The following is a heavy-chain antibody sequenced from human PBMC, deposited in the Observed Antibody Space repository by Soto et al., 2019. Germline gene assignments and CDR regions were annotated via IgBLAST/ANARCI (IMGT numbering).Heavy chain of an antibody. CDR2: IIPILGIA. CDR1: GGTFSSYT. V-gene: IGHV1-69*02. Sequence: QVQLVQSGAEVKKPGSSVKVSCKASGGTFSSYTISWVRQAPGQGLEWMGRIIPILGIADYAQKFQGRVTITADKSTRTAYMELSSLRSADPAVYCVAVSYGSDWYFELWGRGPLVTVSS. CDR3: AVSYGSDWYFEL. D-gene: IGHD4-17*01. J-gene: IGHJ2*01.